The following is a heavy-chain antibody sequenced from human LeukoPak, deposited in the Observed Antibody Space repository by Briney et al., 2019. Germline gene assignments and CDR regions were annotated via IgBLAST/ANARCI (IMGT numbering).Heavy chain of an antibody. CDR2: IYYSGST. V-gene: IGHV4-59*08. CDR3: ARHSQRGGRMGLDAFDI. Sequence: SETLSLTCTVSGGSISSYYWSWIRQHPGKGLEWIGYIYYSGSTNYNPSLKSRVTISVDTSKNQFSLKLSSVTAADTAVYYCARHSQRGGRMGLDAFDIWGQGTMVTVSS. D-gene: IGHD2-2*01. J-gene: IGHJ3*02. CDR1: GGSISSYY.